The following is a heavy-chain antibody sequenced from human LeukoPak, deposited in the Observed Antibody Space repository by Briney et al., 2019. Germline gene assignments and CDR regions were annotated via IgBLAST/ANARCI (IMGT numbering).Heavy chain of an antibody. D-gene: IGHD3-22*01. V-gene: IGHV3-48*03. CDR3: ARSPRGYSFYFDY. J-gene: IGHJ4*02. CDR1: GFTFSSYE. CDR2: ISSSGSTI. Sequence: PGGPLRLSCAASGFTFSSYEFNWVRQAPGKGLEWVSYISSSGSTIYYADSVKGRFTISRDNAKNSLYLQMNSLRAEDTAVYYCARSPRGYSFYFDYWGQGTLVTVSS.